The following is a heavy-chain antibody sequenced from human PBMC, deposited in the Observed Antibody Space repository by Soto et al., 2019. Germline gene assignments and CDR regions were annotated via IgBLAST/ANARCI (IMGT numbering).Heavy chain of an antibody. Sequence: ASVKVSCKASGYTFTSYGISWVRQAPGQGLEWMGWISAYNGNTNYAQKLQGRVTMTTDTSTSTAYMELRSLRSDDTAVYYCARGVADTIFGVVLDYWGQGTLVTVSS. J-gene: IGHJ4*02. CDR3: ARGVADTIFGVVLDY. D-gene: IGHD3-3*01. CDR1: GYTFTSYG. CDR2: ISAYNGNT. V-gene: IGHV1-18*01.